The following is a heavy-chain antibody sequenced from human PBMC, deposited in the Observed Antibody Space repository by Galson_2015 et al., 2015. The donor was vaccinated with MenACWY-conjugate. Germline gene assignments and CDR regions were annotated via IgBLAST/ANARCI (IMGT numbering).Heavy chain of an antibody. CDR3: ARDRLGIAVADGGYHYYGMDV. Sequence: SLRLSCAASGFTFSSYSMNWVRQAPGKGLEWVSYITRSSSTTYYADSVKGRFTISRDNAKNSLYLEMNSLRDEDTAVYYCARDRLGIAVADGGYHYYGMDVWGQGTTVTVSS. CDR1: GFTFSSYS. D-gene: IGHD6-13*01. J-gene: IGHJ6*02. V-gene: IGHV3-48*02. CDR2: ITRSSSTT.